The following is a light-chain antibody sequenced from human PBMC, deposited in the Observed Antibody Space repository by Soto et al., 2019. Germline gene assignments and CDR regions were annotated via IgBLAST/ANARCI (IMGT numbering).Light chain of an antibody. CDR3: SSYSGSSTLV. V-gene: IGLV2-14*01. J-gene: IGLJ2*01. Sequence: QSALTQPASVSGSPGQSITISCTGTSSDVGGYSYVSWYQQHPGKAPQLMIYDVSTRPSGVSNRFFGSKSGNTASLTISGLQVEDEADYYCSSYSGSSTLVFGGGTKLTVL. CDR1: SSDVGGYSY. CDR2: DVS.